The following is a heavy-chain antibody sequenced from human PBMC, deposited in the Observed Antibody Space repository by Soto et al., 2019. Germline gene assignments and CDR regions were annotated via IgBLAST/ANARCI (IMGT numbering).Heavy chain of an antibody. J-gene: IGHJ4*02. Sequence: QVQLQESGPGLVKPSQTLSLTCTVSGGSISSGGYYWSWIRQHPGKGLEWIGYIYYSGSTYYNPSLKSRVTISVDTSKNHFSLKLSSVTAADTAVYYCASLRTIFGVVIMGDYFDYWGQGTLVTVSS. V-gene: IGHV4-31*03. CDR3: ASLRTIFGVVIMGDYFDY. D-gene: IGHD3-3*01. CDR1: GGSISSGGYY. CDR2: IYYSGST.